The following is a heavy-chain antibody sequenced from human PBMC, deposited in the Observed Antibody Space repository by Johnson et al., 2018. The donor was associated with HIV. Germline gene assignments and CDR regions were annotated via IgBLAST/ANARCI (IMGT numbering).Heavy chain of an antibody. D-gene: IGHD6-6*01. CDR2: INWNGGST. CDR1: RFKFDDYG. CDR3: ARGEHSTVWRDAFDI. Sequence: VQLVESGGGVVRPGGSLRLSCAASRFKFDDYGMSWVRQGPGKGLEWVSGINWNGGSTGYADSVKGRFTISRDNSKSTLYLEMSSLRVEDTAVYYCARGEHSTVWRDAFDIWGQGTMVTVSS. J-gene: IGHJ3*02. V-gene: IGHV3-20*04.